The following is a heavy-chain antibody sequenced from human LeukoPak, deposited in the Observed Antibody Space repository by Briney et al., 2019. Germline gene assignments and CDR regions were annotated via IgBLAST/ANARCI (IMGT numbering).Heavy chain of an antibody. Sequence: GGSLRLSCAASGFTFDDYAMHWVRQAPGKGLEWVSGISWNSGSIGYADSVKGRFTISRDNAKNSLYLQMNSLRAEDTALYYCAKDFRDPSPPGDAFDIWGQGTMVTVSS. CDR2: ISWNSGSI. J-gene: IGHJ3*02. V-gene: IGHV3-9*01. CDR3: AKDFRDPSPPGDAFDI. D-gene: IGHD7-27*01. CDR1: GFTFDDYA.